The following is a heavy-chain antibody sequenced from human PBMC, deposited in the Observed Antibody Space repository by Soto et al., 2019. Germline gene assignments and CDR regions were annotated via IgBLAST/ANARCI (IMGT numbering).Heavy chain of an antibody. CDR2: ISGSGGST. J-gene: IGHJ3*02. D-gene: IGHD1-1*01. V-gene: IGHV3-23*01. CDR1: GFTFSSYA. Sequence: GGSLRLSCAASGFTFSSYAMSWVRQAPGKGLEWVSAISGSGGSTYYADSVKDRFTISRDNSKNTLYLQMNSLRAEDTAVYYCAKPPSGWERLPDAFDIWGQGTMVTVSS. CDR3: AKPPSGWERLPDAFDI.